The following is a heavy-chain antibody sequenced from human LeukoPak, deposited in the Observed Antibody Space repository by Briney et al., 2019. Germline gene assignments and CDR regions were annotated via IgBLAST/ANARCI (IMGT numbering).Heavy chain of an antibody. CDR1: GGSFSGYY. J-gene: IGHJ4*02. D-gene: IGHD1-26*01. CDR2: INHSGST. Sequence: SETLSLTCAVYGGSFSGYYWSWIRQPPGKGLEWIGEINHSGSTNYNPSLKSRVTISVDTSKNQFSLKLSSVTAADTAVYYCARGTGIVGATPFDCWGQGTLVTVSS. CDR3: ARGTGIVGATPFDC. V-gene: IGHV4-34*01.